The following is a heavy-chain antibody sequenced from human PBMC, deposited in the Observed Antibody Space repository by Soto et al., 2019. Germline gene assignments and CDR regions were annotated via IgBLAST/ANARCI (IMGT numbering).Heavy chain of an antibody. CDR3: ATAPGPY. CDR2: IYHSGST. Sequence: SETLSLTCAVSDGSISSGGYCWSWNRQPPGKGLEWIGYIYHSGSTYYNPSLKSRVTISVDRSKNQFSLKLSSVTAADTAVYYCATAPGPYWGQGTLVTVSS. CDR1: DGSISSGGYC. J-gene: IGHJ4*02. V-gene: IGHV4-30-2*01.